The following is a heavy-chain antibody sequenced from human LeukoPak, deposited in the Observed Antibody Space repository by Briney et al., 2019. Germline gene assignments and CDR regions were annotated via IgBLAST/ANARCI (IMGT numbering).Heavy chain of an antibody. CDR2: IYYSGNT. CDR3: MRHEEEDGYNAKPFDF. V-gene: IGHV4-39*01. J-gene: IGHJ4*02. D-gene: IGHD5-24*01. Sequence: PSETLSLTCTVSGGSISNSNYYWGWVRQPPGKGLGWIGTIYYSGNTYYTPSLKSRVTISVDTSKNQFSLRLSSVTAADTAVYFCMRHEEEDGYNAKPFDFWGQGTLVTVSS. CDR1: GGSISNSNYY.